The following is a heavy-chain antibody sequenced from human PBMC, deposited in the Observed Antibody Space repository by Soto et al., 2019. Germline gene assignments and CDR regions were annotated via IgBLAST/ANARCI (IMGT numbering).Heavy chain of an antibody. V-gene: IGHV4-39*05. CDR2: IYYSGAA. J-gene: IGHJ1*01. CDR3: KAMLGQCTPRD. CDR1: DDCIDGSSYS. D-gene: IGHD3-10*02. Sequence: TRTPSLTCTVYDDCIDGSSYSWAGIRQPTGKGLEWIGTIYYSGAAYYNPSLKSRVTISVDTSRNQFSMKLNSVTAAYTSVYYCKAMLGQCTPRDWGQGT.